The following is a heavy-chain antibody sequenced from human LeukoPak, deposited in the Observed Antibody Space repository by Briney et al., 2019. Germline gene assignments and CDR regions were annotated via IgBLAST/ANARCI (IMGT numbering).Heavy chain of an antibody. Sequence: GESLKISCKGSGYSFTSYWIGWVRQMPGKGLEWMGIIYPGDFDTRYSPSFQGQVTISADKSISTAYLQWSSLKASDTAMYYCARRQHYYDSSGYREAFDIWGQGTMVTVSS. CDR3: ARRQHYYDSSGYREAFDI. CDR1: GYSFTSYW. D-gene: IGHD3-22*01. J-gene: IGHJ3*02. CDR2: IYPGDFDT. V-gene: IGHV5-51*01.